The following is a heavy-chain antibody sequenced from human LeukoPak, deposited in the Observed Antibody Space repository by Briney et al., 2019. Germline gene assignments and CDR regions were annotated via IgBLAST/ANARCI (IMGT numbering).Heavy chain of an antibody. Sequence: PGGSLRLSCAASGFTFSSYAMSWVRQAPGKGLEWVSAISGSGGSTYYADSVKGRFTISRDNAKNSLYLQMNSLRAEDTAVYYCARDSSGLYGFDYWGQGTLVTVSS. CDR3: ARDSSGLYGFDY. J-gene: IGHJ4*02. D-gene: IGHD3-22*01. CDR2: ISGSGGST. V-gene: IGHV3-23*01. CDR1: GFTFSSYA.